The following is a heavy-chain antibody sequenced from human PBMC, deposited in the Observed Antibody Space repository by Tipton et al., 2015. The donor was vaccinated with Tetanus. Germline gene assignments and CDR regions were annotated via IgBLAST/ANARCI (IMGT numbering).Heavy chain of an antibody. V-gene: IGHV4-31*03. D-gene: IGHD3-16*01. CDR2: IYDSGNT. J-gene: IGHJ5*02. Sequence: TLSLTCTVSGGSTSTGGYSWNWIRQLPGKGLEWIGYIYDSGNTLYNPSLKSRVTISVDASKTQFPLNLTSVTAADTAIYYCSRHHPPRGFPYGGLHPWGQGTLVTVSS. CDR1: GGSTSTGGYS. CDR3: SRHHPPRGFPYGGLHP.